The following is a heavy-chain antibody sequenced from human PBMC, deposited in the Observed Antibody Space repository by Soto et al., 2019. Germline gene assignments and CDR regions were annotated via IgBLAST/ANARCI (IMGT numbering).Heavy chain of an antibody. V-gene: IGHV3-48*03. J-gene: IGHJ4*02. D-gene: IGHD5-12*01. CDR3: ARGGDGYPFDY. Sequence: PGGSLRLACAASGVTLSSSEVNWVRQAPGKGLEWVSDISSSGSDIHYADSVKGRFTISRDNAKNSLYLQMNSLRAEDTAVYYCARGGDGYPFDYWGQGTLVTVSS. CDR2: ISSSGSDI. CDR1: GVTLSSSE.